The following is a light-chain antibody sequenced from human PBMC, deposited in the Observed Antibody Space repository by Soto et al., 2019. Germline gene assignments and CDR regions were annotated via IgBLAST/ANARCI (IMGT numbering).Light chain of an antibody. CDR1: SSVVGAYNY. CDR2: DVS. V-gene: IGLV2-14*01. CDR3: SSYTNSGTYV. Sequence: QSVLTQPASVSGSPGQSITISCTGTSSVVGAYNYVSWYQQHPGKAPKLMIYDVSNRPSGISDRFSVSKSGNTASLTISNLQPDDEADYYCSSYTNSGTYVFGTGTKVTVL. J-gene: IGLJ1*01.